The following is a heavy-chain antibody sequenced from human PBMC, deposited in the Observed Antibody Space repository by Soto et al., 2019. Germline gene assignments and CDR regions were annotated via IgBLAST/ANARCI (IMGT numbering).Heavy chain of an antibody. Sequence: PSETLSLTCTFSCGSISSYHWSWIRQSAGKGLEWIGRIYTSGNTHYNPSLKSRVTVSIDTSKNQFFLTVNSVTAADSAVYYCARESGDNWDYEAYWGQGTPVTVS. CDR1: CGSISSYH. V-gene: IGHV4-4*07. D-gene: IGHD1-7*01. J-gene: IGHJ4*02. CDR3: ARESGDNWDYEAY. CDR2: IYTSGNT.